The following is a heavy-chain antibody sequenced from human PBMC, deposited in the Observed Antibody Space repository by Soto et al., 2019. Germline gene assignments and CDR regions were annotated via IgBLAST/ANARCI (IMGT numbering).Heavy chain of an antibody. D-gene: IGHD3-22*01. CDR1: GGTFSTYA. V-gene: IGHV1-69*13. Sequence: SVKVSCKASGGTFSTYAISWVRQAPGQGLEWMGEIIPIFATANYAQKFQGRVTITADESTSTAYMELSSLRSEDTAVYSCARQFDSDTSGYYYAYWCQGTLGTVST. CDR2: IIPIFATA. J-gene: IGHJ4*02. CDR3: ARQFDSDTSGYYYAY.